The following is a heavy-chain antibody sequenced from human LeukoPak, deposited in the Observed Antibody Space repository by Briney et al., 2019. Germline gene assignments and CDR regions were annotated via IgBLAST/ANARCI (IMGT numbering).Heavy chain of an antibody. D-gene: IGHD3-3*01. CDR1: GFTFSSYA. J-gene: IGHJ3*02. CDR3: AKEFFGWAFDI. Sequence: GGSLRLSCAASGFTFSSYAMRWVRQAPGKGLEWVSDISGSGGSTYYADSVKGRFTISRANSKNTLYLQMNSLRAEATAVYYCAKEFFGWAFDIWGQGTMVTVSS. CDR2: ISGSGGST. V-gene: IGHV3-23*01.